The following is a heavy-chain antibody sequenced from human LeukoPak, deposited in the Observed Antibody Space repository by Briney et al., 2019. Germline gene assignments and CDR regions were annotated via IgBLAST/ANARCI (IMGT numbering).Heavy chain of an antibody. CDR3: ARDWFHAIDY. CDR1: GFTFSHYG. CDR2: ISGSGGST. D-gene: IGHD2/OR15-2a*01. V-gene: IGHV3-23*01. Sequence: TGGSLRLSCAASGFTFSHYGMTWVRQAPGKGLEWVSAISGSGGSTYYAGSVKGRFTISRDNSKNTLYLQMNSLRAEDTAVYYCARDWFHAIDYWGQGTLVTVSS. J-gene: IGHJ4*02.